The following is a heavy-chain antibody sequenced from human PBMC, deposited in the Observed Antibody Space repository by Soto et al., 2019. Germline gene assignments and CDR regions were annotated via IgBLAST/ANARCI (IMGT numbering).Heavy chain of an antibody. V-gene: IGHV3-23*01. CDR1: AFTFRNYA. CDR3: VLFMSSTRSYGIDY. J-gene: IGHJ4*02. CDR2: IGDSGATT. Sequence: GGSLRLSCAASAFTFRNYAMSWVRQAPGKGLEWVSAIGDSGATTYYADSVKGRFTISRDNSKNTLYLQMNNLRAEDTAFYYCVLFMSSTRSYGIDYWGPGVLVTGFS. D-gene: IGHD2-2*01.